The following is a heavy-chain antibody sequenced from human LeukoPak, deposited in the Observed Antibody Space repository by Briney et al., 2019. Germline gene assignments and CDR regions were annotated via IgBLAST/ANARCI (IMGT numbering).Heavy chain of an antibody. CDR3: AKARRQAAVDY. Sequence: PGGSLRLSCAASGFTFSSYGMHWVRQAPGRGLEWVAFIRYDGSNKYYADSVKGRFTTSRDNSKNTLYLQMNGLRAEDTAVYYCAKARRQAAVDYWGQGTLVTVSS. V-gene: IGHV3-30*02. J-gene: IGHJ4*02. D-gene: IGHD2-15*01. CDR2: IRYDGSNK. CDR1: GFTFSSYG.